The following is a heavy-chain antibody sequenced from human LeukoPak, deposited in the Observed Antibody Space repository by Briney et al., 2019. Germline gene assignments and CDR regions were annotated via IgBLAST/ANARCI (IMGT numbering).Heavy chain of an antibody. Sequence: SVKDSCKASGGTFSSYAISWVRQAPGQGLEWMGGIIPIFGTANYAQKFQGRVTITTDESTSTAYIELSSLRSEDTAVYYCANQEGVPTSTYYLGQGTLVTGSS. V-gene: IGHV1-69*05. CDR3: ANQEGVPTSTYY. CDR2: IIPIFGTA. J-gene: IGHJ4*01. CDR1: GGTFSSYA. D-gene: IGHD5/OR15-5a*01.